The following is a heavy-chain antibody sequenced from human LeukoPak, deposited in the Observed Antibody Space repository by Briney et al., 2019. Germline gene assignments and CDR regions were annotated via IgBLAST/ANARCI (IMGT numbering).Heavy chain of an antibody. J-gene: IGHJ5*02. CDR1: GGSVSSGSYY. D-gene: IGHD6-19*01. CDR3: ARDGYSSGWYGDNWFDP. CDR2: IYYSGST. Sequence: SETLSLTCTVSGGSVSSGSYYWSWIRQPPGKGLEWIGYIYYSGSTNYNPSLKSRVTISVDTSKNQFSLKLSSVTAADTAVYYCARDGYSSGWYGDNWFDPWGQGTLVTVSS. V-gene: IGHV4-61*01.